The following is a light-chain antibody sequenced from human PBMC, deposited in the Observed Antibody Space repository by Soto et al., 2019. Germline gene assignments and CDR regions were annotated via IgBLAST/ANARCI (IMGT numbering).Light chain of an antibody. V-gene: IGKV3-20*01. CDR2: GAS. J-gene: IGKJ3*01. CDR3: QQYGSTLFT. CDR1: QSVTSNY. Sequence: EILLTQSPGTLSLSPGERATLSCRASQSVTSNYLAWYQQKPGQAPRLLIYGASRRATGIPDRFSGSGSGTDFTLTIGRLEPEDFAVYYCQQYGSTLFTFGPGTKVDIK.